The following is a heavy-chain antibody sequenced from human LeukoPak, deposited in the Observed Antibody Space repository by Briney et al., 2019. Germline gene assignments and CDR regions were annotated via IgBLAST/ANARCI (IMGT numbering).Heavy chain of an antibody. V-gene: IGHV4-4*07. CDR2: IYSSGNT. Sequence: SETLSLTCTASGGTISNYYWSWIRQPAGKGLEWIGRIYSSGNTNYNPSLQSRVTLSVDTSKNQFSLRLSSVTAADTAIYYCARDHGVTTALNWFDPWGQGTLVTVSS. CDR1: GGTISNYY. CDR3: ARDHGVTTALNWFDP. J-gene: IGHJ5*02. D-gene: IGHD3-22*01.